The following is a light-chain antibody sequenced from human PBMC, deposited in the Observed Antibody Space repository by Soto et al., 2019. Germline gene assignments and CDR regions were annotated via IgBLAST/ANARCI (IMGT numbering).Light chain of an antibody. Sequence: EIVMTQSPATLSVTTGERATLSCRASQSVSTNLVWYQQKPGQAPRLLIYGASTRATGVPGRFSGTGSGTEFTLTISSLQSEDFAVYYCQQYNNWPPTFGQGTKVDIK. CDR3: QQYNNWPPT. V-gene: IGKV3-15*01. CDR2: GAS. CDR1: QSVSTN. J-gene: IGKJ1*01.